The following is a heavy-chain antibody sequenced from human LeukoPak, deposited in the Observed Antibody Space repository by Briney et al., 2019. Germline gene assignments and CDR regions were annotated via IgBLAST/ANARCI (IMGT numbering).Heavy chain of an antibody. Sequence: SETLSLTCTVSGGSLSISSYYCRWIRQPPARGLDGIASIYYSGSTYYNPSLKSRVTISIDTSKNQFSLKLSSVTAADTAVYYCAREGDGFDCWGQGTLVTVSS. CDR2: IYYSGST. J-gene: IGHJ4*02. CDR1: GGSLSISSYY. D-gene: IGHD5-24*01. CDR3: AREGDGFDC. V-gene: IGHV4-39*02.